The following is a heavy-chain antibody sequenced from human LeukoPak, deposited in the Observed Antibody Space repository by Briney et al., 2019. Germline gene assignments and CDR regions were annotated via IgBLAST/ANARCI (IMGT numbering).Heavy chain of an antibody. V-gene: IGHV3-23*01. J-gene: IGHJ4*02. CDR2: ISGSGGST. CDR3: AKEGGANYYDSSGYAR. Sequence: PGGSLRLSCAASGFTFSSYAMSWVRQAPGKGLEWVSAISGSGGSTYYADSVKGRFTISRDNSKNTLYLQMNSLRAEDTAVYYCAKEGGANYYDSSGYARWGQGTLVTVSS. CDR1: GFTFSSYA. D-gene: IGHD3-22*01.